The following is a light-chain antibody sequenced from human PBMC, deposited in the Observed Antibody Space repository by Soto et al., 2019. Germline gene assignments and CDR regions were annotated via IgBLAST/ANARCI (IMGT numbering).Light chain of an antibody. J-gene: IGLJ2*01. Sequence: QSVLTQPPSASGTPGQRVTISCSGSSSNIGGNTVNWYQQLPGTAPKLLIYRNNQRPSGVPDRFSGSKSGTSASLAISGLQSEDEADYSCAAWDDSLSGVVFGGGTKLTVL. V-gene: IGLV1-44*01. CDR1: SSNIGGNT. CDR3: AAWDDSLSGVV. CDR2: RNN.